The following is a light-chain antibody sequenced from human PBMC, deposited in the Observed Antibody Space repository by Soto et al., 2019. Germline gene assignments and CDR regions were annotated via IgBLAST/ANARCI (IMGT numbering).Light chain of an antibody. J-gene: IGKJ5*01. V-gene: IGKV1D-12*01. CDR3: QQAHSFPIT. CDR2: EAS. CDR1: QGITNR. Sequence: DIQMTQSPSSVSASVGDRVTITCRASQGITNRLAWYQQKPGKAPKLLIYEASSLQSGVPSRISGSGSGTDFTLTITSMQPQAFAPYYCQQAHSFPITFGQGTRLEI.